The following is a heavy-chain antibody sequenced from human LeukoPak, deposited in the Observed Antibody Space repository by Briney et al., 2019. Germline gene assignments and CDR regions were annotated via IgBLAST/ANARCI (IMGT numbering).Heavy chain of an antibody. Sequence: GGSLRLSWAASGFTFSGYWMSWVRQAPGKGLEWVANIKQDGSEKYYVDSVKGRFTISRDNAKNSLYLQMNSLRAEDTAVYYCARDRVRSTRYYYYMDVWGKGTTVTVSS. CDR3: ARDRVRSTRYYYYMDV. D-gene: IGHD3-10*01. V-gene: IGHV3-7*01. CDR1: GFTFSGYW. J-gene: IGHJ6*03. CDR2: IKQDGSEK.